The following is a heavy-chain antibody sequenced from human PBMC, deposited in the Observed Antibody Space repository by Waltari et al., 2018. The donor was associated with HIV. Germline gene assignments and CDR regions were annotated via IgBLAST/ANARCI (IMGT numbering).Heavy chain of an antibody. CDR2: FNSYNGDT. CDR3: ARFFPTATTTGWYLDL. CDR1: GYNFPNFG. V-gene: IGHV1-18*01. J-gene: IGHJ2*01. D-gene: IGHD4-17*01. Sequence: QIHLVESGAEFRKTGASVKLDCKESGYNFPNFGIICVRQAPGQGLEWMGWFNSYNGDTKYAQKFQDRVTMTTDTSTSTAYMELRSLRSDDTAVYYCARFFPTATTTGWYLDLWGPGTLVTMSS.